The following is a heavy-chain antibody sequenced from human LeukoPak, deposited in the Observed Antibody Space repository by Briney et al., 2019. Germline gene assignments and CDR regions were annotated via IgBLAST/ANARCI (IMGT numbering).Heavy chain of an antibody. J-gene: IGHJ4*02. CDR2: TYYRSQWYY. CDR1: GDSVSSNIAT. Sequence: SQTLSLTRVISGDSVSSNIATWNWIRQSPSRGLEWLGRTYYRSQWYYDYAVSVRSRITINPDTSKNQFSLQLSSVTTEDTAVYFCARERSSWYYLDYWGQGMLVTVSS. CDR3: ARERSSWYYLDY. D-gene: IGHD6-13*01. V-gene: IGHV6-1*01.